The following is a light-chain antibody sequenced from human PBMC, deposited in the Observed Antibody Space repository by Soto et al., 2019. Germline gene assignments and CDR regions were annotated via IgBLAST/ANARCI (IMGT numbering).Light chain of an antibody. CDR1: QSVSSTY. Sequence: EIVLTQSPGTLSSSPGERATLSCRASQSVSSTYLAWYQQKPGQAPRLLISAASNRATGIPDRFSGSGSGTDFALTISRLEPEDFAVYYCQQYGSSSWTFAQGTRVEI. CDR2: AAS. CDR3: QQYGSSSWT. J-gene: IGKJ1*01. V-gene: IGKV3-20*01.